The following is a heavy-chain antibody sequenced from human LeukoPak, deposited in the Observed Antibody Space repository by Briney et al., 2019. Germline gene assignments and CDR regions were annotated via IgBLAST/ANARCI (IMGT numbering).Heavy chain of an antibody. CDR2: ITSEGSST. CDR3: VRVGKAADD. V-gene: IGHV3-74*01. J-gene: IGHJ4*02. D-gene: IGHD6-13*01. Sequence: PGGSLRLSCAASGFTFSSYWMHWVRQVPGKGLVWVSRITSEGSSTSYADSVKGRFTISRDNAKNTLYLQMNSLKTEDTAVYYCVRVGKAADDWGQGTLVTVSS. CDR1: GFTFSSYW.